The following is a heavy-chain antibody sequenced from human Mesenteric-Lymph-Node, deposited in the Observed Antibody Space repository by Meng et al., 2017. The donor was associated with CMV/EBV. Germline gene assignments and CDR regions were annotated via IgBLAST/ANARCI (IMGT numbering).Heavy chain of an antibody. CDR3: ARFPPKWGGDGFDWP. CDR1: GYTFTNDG. Sequence: ASVKVSCKASGYTFTNDGLWWVRQAPGQGLEWMGWISGHNGDANYAQKFQGRVTMTRDTSITTVFMELSRLTSDDTALYYCARFPPKWGGDGFDWPWGQGTLVTVSS. D-gene: IGHD3-9*01. CDR2: ISGHNGDA. J-gene: IGHJ5*02. V-gene: IGHV1-18*01.